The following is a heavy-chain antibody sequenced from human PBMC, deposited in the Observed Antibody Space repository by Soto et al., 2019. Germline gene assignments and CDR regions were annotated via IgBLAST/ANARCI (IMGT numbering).Heavy chain of an antibody. Sequence: LVKGYFKASGDTFSSYAISWVRQAPGQGLEWMGGIIPIFGTANYAQKFQGRVTITADESTSTAYMELSSLRSEDTAVYYCARGYYYDSSGYYYYFDYWGQGNLVIVSS. D-gene: IGHD3-22*01. CDR1: GDTFSSYA. CDR2: IIPIFGTA. V-gene: IGHV1-69*01. CDR3: ARGYYYDSSGYYYYFDY. J-gene: IGHJ4*02.